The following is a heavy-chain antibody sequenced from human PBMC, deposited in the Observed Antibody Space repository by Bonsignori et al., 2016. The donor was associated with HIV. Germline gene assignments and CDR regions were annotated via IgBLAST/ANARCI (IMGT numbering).Heavy chain of an antibody. J-gene: IGHJ6*03. CDR3: AADRYNYYYYMDV. V-gene: IGHV1-58*01. Sequence: WVRQAPGQRLEWIGWIVVGSGNTKHAQKFQERVTITRDMSTSTVYMELSSLRSEDTAVYYCAADRYNYYYYMDVWGQGTTVTVSS. CDR2: IVVGSGNT.